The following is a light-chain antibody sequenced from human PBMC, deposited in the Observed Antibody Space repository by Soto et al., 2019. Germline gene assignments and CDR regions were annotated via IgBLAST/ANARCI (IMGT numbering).Light chain of an antibody. CDR2: NNN. V-gene: IGLV1-44*01. Sequence: QSVLTQPASASGTPGQRVTISCSGSRSNIGGNNVNWYHQLPGRAPKLLIYNNNTRPSGVADRVSGSKSSTSASLAISCRLYEDEDADYCAASDASLSHVVFGGGTKLTVL. J-gene: IGLJ3*02. CDR3: AASDASLSHVV. CDR1: RSNIGGNN.